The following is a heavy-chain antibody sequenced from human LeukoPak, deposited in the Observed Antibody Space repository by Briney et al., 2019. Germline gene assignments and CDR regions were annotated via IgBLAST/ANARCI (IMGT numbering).Heavy chain of an antibody. J-gene: IGHJ5*02. CDR2: ISSRSSYI. Sequence: PGGSLRLSCAASGFTFSSYSMNWVRQAPGKGLEWVSSISSRSSYIDYADSLKGRFTISRDNTKNSLYLQMNSLRAEDTAVYYCARDENGYVWGSFRAWGQGTLVTVSS. CDR3: ARDENGYVWGSFRA. D-gene: IGHD3-16*02. V-gene: IGHV3-21*01. CDR1: GFTFSSYS.